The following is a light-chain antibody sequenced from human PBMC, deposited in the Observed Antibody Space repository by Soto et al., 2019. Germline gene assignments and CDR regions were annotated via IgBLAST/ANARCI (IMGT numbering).Light chain of an antibody. Sequence: DIVMTQSPPSLAVSLGERATINCKSSQSLLYRSNNKNYLAWYQHKPGQPPKLLIYWASTRESGVPDRFSCSGSGTDFTLTISSLQAEDVAIYYCQQYYTTPLTFGGGTKVEIK. J-gene: IGKJ4*01. CDR2: WAS. V-gene: IGKV4-1*01. CDR3: QQYYTTPLT. CDR1: QSLLYRSNNKNY.